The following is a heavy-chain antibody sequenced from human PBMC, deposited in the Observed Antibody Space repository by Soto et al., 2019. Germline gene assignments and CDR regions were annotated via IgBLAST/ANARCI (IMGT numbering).Heavy chain of an antibody. D-gene: IGHD3-3*01. Sequence: ASVKVSCKASGYTFTSYAMHWVRQAPGQRLEWMGWINAGNGNTKYSQKFQGRVTITRDTSASTAYMELSSLRSEDTAVYYCARSGVLRFLEWLSPNGMDVWGQGTTVTV. CDR1: GYTFTSYA. CDR3: ARSGVLRFLEWLSPNGMDV. CDR2: INAGNGNT. J-gene: IGHJ6*02. V-gene: IGHV1-3*01.